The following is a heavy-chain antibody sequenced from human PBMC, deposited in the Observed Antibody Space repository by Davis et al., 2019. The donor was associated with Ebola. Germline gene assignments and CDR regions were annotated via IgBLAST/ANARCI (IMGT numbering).Heavy chain of an antibody. D-gene: IGHD3-22*01. CDR1: GFTFSSYW. J-gene: IGHJ4*02. CDR2: IKQDGSEK. V-gene: IGHV3-7*01. CDR3: ARNYYDSSGYFVFDY. Sequence: GESLKISCAASGFTFSSYWMSWVRQAPGKGLEWVANIKQDGSEKYYVDSVKGRFTISRDNAKNSLYLQMNSLRAEDTAVYYCARNYYDSSGYFVFDYWGQGTLVTVSS.